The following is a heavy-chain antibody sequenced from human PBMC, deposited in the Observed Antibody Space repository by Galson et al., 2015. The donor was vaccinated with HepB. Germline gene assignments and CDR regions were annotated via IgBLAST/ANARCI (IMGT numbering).Heavy chain of an antibody. J-gene: IGHJ4*02. D-gene: IGHD1-26*01. CDR1: CGSISSYY. CDR2: IYYSGST. CDR3: ARVGALSPDLLVRRAFDI. Sequence: ETLSLSCTVACGSISSYYWCLIQHPPGKGLEWIGFIYYSGSTNYNPSLKSRVTISVDTSKNQFSLKLSSVTAEDTAVYYCARVGALSPDLLVRRAFDIWGQGTLVTVSS. V-gene: IGHV4-59*01.